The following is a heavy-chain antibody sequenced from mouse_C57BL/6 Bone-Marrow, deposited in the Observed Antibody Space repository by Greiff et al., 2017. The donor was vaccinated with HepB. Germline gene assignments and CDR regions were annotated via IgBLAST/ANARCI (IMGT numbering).Heavy chain of an antibody. J-gene: IGHJ2*01. Sequence: VHVKQSVAELVRPGASVKLSCTASGFNIKNTYMHWVKQRPEQGLEWIGRIDPANGNTKYAPKFQGKATITADTSSNTAYLPLSSLTSEDTAIYYCARSNYYGSSFFDYWGQGTTLTVSS. CDR2: IDPANGNT. D-gene: IGHD1-1*01. CDR1: GFNIKNTY. V-gene: IGHV14-3*01. CDR3: ARSNYYGSSFFDY.